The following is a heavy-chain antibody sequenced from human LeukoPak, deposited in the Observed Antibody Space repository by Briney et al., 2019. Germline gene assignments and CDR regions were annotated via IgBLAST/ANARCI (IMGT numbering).Heavy chain of an antibody. CDR3: AKDQRWESPHYLDS. V-gene: IGHV3-23*01. D-gene: IGHD1-26*01. CDR2: ISASGGST. J-gene: IGHJ4*02. Sequence: PGGSLRLSCAASGFTFSSSAMSWVRQVPGKGLEWVPGISASGGSTYYADSVRGRFTISRDNSKNTLYVQMNSLRDEDTAVYHCAKDQRWESPHYLDSWGQGTLVTVSS. CDR1: GFTFSSSA.